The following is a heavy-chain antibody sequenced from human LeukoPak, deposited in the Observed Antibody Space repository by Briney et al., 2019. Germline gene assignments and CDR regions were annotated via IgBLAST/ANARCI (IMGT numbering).Heavy chain of an antibody. CDR2: IFPADSGT. Sequence: GESLKISCRASGYSITTYWVGWVRQMPGKGLEWMGVIFPADSGTRYSPSFQGQVTISADKSISTAYLQWSSLKASDTAMYYCASVYSSTSWDYWGQGTLVTVSS. J-gene: IGHJ4*02. CDR3: ASVYSSTSWDY. D-gene: IGHD6-13*01. V-gene: IGHV5-51*01. CDR1: GYSITTYW.